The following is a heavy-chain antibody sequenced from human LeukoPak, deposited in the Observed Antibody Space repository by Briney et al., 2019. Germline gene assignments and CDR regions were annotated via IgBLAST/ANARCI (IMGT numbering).Heavy chain of an antibody. CDR2: INHSGST. V-gene: IGHV4-34*01. Sequence: PGGSLRLSRAASGFTFSSYWMSWVRQPPGKGLEWIGEINHSGSTNYNPSLKSRVTISVDTSKNQFSLKLSSVTAADTAVYYCARGPSYYDSSGYYVWGQGTLVTVSS. CDR3: ARGPSYYDSSGYYV. D-gene: IGHD3-22*01. CDR1: GFTFSSYW. J-gene: IGHJ4*02.